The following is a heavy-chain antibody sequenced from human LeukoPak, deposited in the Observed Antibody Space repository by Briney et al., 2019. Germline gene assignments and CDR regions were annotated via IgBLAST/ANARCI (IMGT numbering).Heavy chain of an antibody. CDR3: ARGRGSGSYDC. CDR2: IKQDGSEK. V-gene: IGHV3-7*01. CDR1: GFTFSTYW. D-gene: IGHD1-26*01. Sequence: TGGSLRLSCAASGFTFSTYWMSWVRQAPGKGLEWVANIKQDGSEKYYVDSVKGRSTISRDNAKNSLFLQMNSLRAEDTAVYYCARGRGSGSYDCWGQGTRVTVSS. J-gene: IGHJ4*02.